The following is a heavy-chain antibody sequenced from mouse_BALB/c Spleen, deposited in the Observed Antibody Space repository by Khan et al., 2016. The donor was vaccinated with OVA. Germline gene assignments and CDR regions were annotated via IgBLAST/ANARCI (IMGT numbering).Heavy chain of an antibody. CDR1: GYTFTNYW. CDR3: VNHGSSSAWFTY. D-gene: IGHD1-1*01. J-gene: IGHJ3*01. V-gene: IGHV1-7*01. Sequence: QVQLQQSGAELAKPGASVKMSCKASGYTFTNYWMHWVKQWPGQGLEWIGYINPSTDYTEYNQKFKDKATLTAVKSSSTAYIQLTSLTSEDSALYYCVNHGSSSAWFTYWGQGTLVTVSA. CDR2: INPSTDYT.